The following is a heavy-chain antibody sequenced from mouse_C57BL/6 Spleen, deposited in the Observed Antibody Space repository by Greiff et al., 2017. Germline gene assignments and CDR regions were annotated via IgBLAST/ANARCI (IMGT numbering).Heavy chain of an antibody. CDR1: GFTFTDYY. CDR2: IRNKANGYTT. D-gene: IGHD2-3*01. Sequence: EVMLVESGGGLVQPGGSLSLSCAASGFTFTDYYMSWVRQPPGKTLEWLGFIRNKANGYTTEYSASVKGRFTISRDNSQSILYLQMNALRAEDSATYYCARYIDGYSLFDYWGQGTTLTVSS. V-gene: IGHV7-3*01. J-gene: IGHJ2*01. CDR3: ARYIDGYSLFDY.